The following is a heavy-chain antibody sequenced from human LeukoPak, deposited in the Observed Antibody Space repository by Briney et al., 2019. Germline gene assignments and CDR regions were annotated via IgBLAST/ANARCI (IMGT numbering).Heavy chain of an antibody. V-gene: IGHV3-23*01. Sequence: GGSPRLSCAASGFTFSSYAMSWVRQAPGKGLEWVSAINGSGGSTYYADSVKGRFTISRDNSKNTLYLQMNSLRAEDTAVYYCAKKQGGIIVATTLHYYYGMDVWGQGTTVTVSS. CDR1: GFTFSSYA. CDR2: INGSGGST. D-gene: IGHD5-12*01. J-gene: IGHJ6*02. CDR3: AKKQGGIIVATTLHYYYGMDV.